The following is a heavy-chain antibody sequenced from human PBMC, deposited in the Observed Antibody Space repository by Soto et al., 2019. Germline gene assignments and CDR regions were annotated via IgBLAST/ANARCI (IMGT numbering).Heavy chain of an antibody. CDR1: GFTFSGSA. D-gene: IGHD3-3*01. CDR3: SRQASDFWSGKPQYYMDV. J-gene: IGHJ6*03. CDR2: IRSKPNNYAT. Sequence: PGGSLRPSCAASGFTFSGSAMHWVRQASGKGLEWVGRIRSKPNNYATAYGASVKGRFTISRDDSKNTAYLQMNSLNTEDTAVYYCSRQASDFWSGKPQYYMDVWGKGTTVTVSS. V-gene: IGHV3-73*01.